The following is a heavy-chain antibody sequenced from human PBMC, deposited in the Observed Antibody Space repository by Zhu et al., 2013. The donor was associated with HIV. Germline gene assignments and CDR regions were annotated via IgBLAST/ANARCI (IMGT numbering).Heavy chain of an antibody. J-gene: IGHJ4*02. CDR1: GGSISSGDYY. CDR2: IYYSGST. CDR3: ARARRDSSGSGLIDY. Sequence: VQLQESGPGLVKPSQTLSLTCTVSGGSISSGDYYWSWIRQPPGKGLEWIGYIYYSGSTYYNPSLKSRVTISLDTSKSQFSLKLSSVTAADTAVYYCARARRDSSGSGLIDYWGQGNPGHRLL. V-gene: IGHV4-30-4*01. D-gene: IGHD3-22*01.